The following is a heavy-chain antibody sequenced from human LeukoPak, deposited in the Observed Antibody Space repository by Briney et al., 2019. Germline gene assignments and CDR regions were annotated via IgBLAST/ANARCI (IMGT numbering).Heavy chain of an antibody. J-gene: IGHJ4*02. Sequence: ASVKVSCNASGYTFTGYYMHWVRPAPGQGLEWMGWINPNSGATNYAQKFQGRVTMTRDTSISTAYMELSRLRSDDTAVYYCARADSSGLYYFDYWGQGTLVTVSS. D-gene: IGHD3-22*01. CDR1: GYTFTGYY. CDR2: INPNSGAT. V-gene: IGHV1-2*02. CDR3: ARADSSGLYYFDY.